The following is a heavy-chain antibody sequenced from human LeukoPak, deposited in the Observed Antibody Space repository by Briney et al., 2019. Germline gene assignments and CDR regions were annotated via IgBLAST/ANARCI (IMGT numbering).Heavy chain of an antibody. CDR3: ARRVDEGQWLGDY. J-gene: IGHJ4*02. CDR1: GRSISSSSYY. CDR2: LYYSGST. Sequence: SETLSLTYTVSGRSISSSSYYWGWLPQPPGKGLEWIESLYYSGSTYDNPSLKSRVIISVDTSKNQFSLRLSSVTAADTAVYYCARRVDEGQWLGDYWGQGTLVTVSS. V-gene: IGHV4-39*01. D-gene: IGHD6-19*01.